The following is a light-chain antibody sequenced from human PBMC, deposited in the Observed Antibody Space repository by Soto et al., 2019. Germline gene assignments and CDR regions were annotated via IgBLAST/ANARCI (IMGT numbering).Light chain of an antibody. Sequence: DIQMTQSPSSLSASVGDRVTITCRASKNVNSYLNWYQQKQGKAPTLLIYGASSLQSGVPSRFSGSGSGTDFTLTISSLQPEDFATYYCQQSNGTPRTFGQGTKVEV. CDR3: QQSNGTPRT. CDR1: KNVNSY. J-gene: IGKJ1*01. CDR2: GAS. V-gene: IGKV1-39*01.